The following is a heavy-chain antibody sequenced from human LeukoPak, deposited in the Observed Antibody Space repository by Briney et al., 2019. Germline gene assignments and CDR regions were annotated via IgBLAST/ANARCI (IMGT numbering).Heavy chain of an antibody. Sequence: GGSLRLSCAVSVFTASSNYMSWVRQAPGKGLEGVSGIYIDDRTYYADSVKGRFTISRHTSKKTLYLQMNSLRAEDTAVYYCAREVMAKRRAFDIWGQGTVVTVSS. CDR3: AREVMAKRRAFDI. D-gene: IGHD2-8*01. V-gene: IGHV3-53*04. CDR1: VFTASSNY. J-gene: IGHJ3*02. CDR2: IYIDDRT.